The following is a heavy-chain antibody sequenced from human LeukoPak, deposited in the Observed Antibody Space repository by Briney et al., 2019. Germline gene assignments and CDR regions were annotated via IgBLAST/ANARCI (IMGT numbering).Heavy chain of an antibody. CDR3: ARGGDWFENAFDI. D-gene: IGHD3/OR15-3a*01. V-gene: IGHV1-8*02. CDR2: MNPNSGGT. Sequence: ASVKVSCKASGYTFTSYDINWVRQATGQGLEWMGWMNPNSGGTNYAQKFQGRVTMTRDTSISTAYMELSSLRSEDTAVYYCARGGDWFENAFDIWGQGTMVTVSS. CDR1: GYTFTSYD. J-gene: IGHJ3*02.